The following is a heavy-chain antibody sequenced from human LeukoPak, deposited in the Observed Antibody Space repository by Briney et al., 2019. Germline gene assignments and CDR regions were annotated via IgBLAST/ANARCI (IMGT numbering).Heavy chain of an antibody. J-gene: IGHJ4*02. CDR2: INHSGST. CDR3: ARDTMVRGVSNFDY. CDR1: GGSFSGYY. V-gene: IGHV4-34*01. D-gene: IGHD3-10*01. Sequence: SETLSLTCAVYGGSFSGYYWSWIRQPPGKGLEWIGEINHSGSTNYNPSLKSRVTISVDTSKNQFSLKLSSVTAADTAVYYCARDTMVRGVSNFDYWGQGTLVAVSS.